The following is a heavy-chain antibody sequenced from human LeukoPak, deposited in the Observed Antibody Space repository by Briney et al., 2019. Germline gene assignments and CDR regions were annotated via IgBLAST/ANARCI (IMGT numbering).Heavy chain of an antibody. CDR3: AKRMWQQLFTFDY. V-gene: IGHV3-30*18. CDR1: GFTFSSYG. J-gene: IGHJ4*02. CDR2: ISYDGSNK. Sequence: GRSLRLSCAASGFTFSSYGMHWVRQAPGKGLEWVAVISYDGSNKYYADSVKGRFTISRDNSKNTLYLQMNSLRAEDTAVYYCAKRMWQQLFTFDYWGQATLVTVSS. D-gene: IGHD6-13*01.